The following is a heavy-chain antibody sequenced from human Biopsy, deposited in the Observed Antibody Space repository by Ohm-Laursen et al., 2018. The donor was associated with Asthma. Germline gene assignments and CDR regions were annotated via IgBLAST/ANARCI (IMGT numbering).Heavy chain of an antibody. J-gene: IGHJ6*02. CDR1: GVSLSSFG. D-gene: IGHD1-20*01. CDR2: ISYDGSKK. Sequence: SLRLSCTVSGVSLSSFGMNWVRQAPGKGLEWGAVISYDGSKKEYGDSVKGRFTISRDNSKDTVYLQMNSLRAEDTAVYYCAKGRYKWNDGYYGLDVWGQGTTVTVS. CDR3: AKGRYKWNDGYYGLDV. V-gene: IGHV3-30*18.